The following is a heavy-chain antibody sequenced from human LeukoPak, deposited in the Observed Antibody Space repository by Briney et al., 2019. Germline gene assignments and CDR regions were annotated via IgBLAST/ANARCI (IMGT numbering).Heavy chain of an antibody. CDR1: GFTFSNYA. J-gene: IGHJ4*02. CDR3: AKDGYYDSSGYSPRGPRDRYFDY. V-gene: IGHV3-23*01. CDR2: ISGSGGST. Sequence: PGGSLRLSCAASGFTFSNYAMSWVRQTPGKGLEWVSAISGSGGSTYYAYSVKGRFTISRDNSKNTLSLQMTSLRAEDTAVYYCAKDGYYDSSGYSPRGPRDRYFDYWGQGTLVTVSS. D-gene: IGHD3-22*01.